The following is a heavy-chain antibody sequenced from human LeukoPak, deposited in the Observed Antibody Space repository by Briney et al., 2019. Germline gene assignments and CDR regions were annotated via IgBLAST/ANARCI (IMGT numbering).Heavy chain of an antibody. Sequence: GGSLRLSCAASGFTVSSSYMSWVRQAPGKGKEWVSTIYSGGSTYYADSVKGRFTISRDNSKNTLFLQMNSLRAEDTAAYYCARDLAARAYWGQGTLVTVSS. CDR1: GFTVSSSY. CDR2: IYSGGST. CDR3: ARDLAARAY. V-gene: IGHV3-66*01. J-gene: IGHJ4*02. D-gene: IGHD6-6*01.